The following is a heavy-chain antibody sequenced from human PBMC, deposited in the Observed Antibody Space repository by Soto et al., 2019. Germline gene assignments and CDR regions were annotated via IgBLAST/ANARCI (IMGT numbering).Heavy chain of an antibody. CDR1: GDSVSSTSTA. Sequence: SPTLSLTCAVSGDSVSSTSTAWSWIRQSPSRGLEWLGRTYYRSNWYTDYAVSVKSRITISPDTSKNQFSLQLNSVTPEDTAVYYCARGSYYSGWVWGHGTPVTV. CDR2: TYYRSNWYT. V-gene: IGHV6-1*01. D-gene: IGHD6-19*01. J-gene: IGHJ4*01. CDR3: ARGSYYSGWV.